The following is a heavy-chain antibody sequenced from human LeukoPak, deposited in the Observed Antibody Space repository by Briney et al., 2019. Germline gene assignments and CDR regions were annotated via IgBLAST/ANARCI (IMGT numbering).Heavy chain of an antibody. D-gene: IGHD2-2*01. V-gene: IGHV4-39*07. CDR2: ISYSGST. CDR3: TRVRPGSISDR. Sequence: SSETLSLTCTVSGGSISSSPYYWVWLREPPGKWLEWVGSISYSGSTFYNPSLKSRVTISLDRSKNQFSLKLSSMTAADTAIFYCTRVRPGSISDRWGQGTLVTVSS. CDR1: GGSISSSPYY. J-gene: IGHJ5*02.